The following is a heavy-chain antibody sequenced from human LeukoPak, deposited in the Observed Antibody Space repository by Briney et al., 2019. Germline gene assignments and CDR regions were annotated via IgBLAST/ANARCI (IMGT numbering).Heavy chain of an antibody. Sequence: ASVKVSCKASGYTFTSYDINWVRQAPGQGLEWMGWMNPNSGNTGYAQKFQGRVTITRNTSISTAYMELSSLRSEDTAVYYCARLITIFGVVTHDAFDIWGQGTMVTVSS. D-gene: IGHD3-3*01. J-gene: IGHJ3*02. CDR1: GYTFTSYD. V-gene: IGHV1-8*03. CDR3: ARLITIFGVVTHDAFDI. CDR2: MNPNSGNT.